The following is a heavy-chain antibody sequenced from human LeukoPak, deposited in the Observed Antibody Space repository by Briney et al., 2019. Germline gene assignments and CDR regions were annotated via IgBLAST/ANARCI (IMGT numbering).Heavy chain of an antibody. CDR3: SGGYFYYMDV. D-gene: IGHD4-23*01. CDR2: ISWNSGSI. CDR1: GFTFDDYA. Sequence: PGRSLRLSCAASGFTFDDYAMHWVRQAPGKGLEWVSGISWNSGSIGYADSVKGRFTISRDNAKKSLYLQMNSLRPEDTSLYYCSGGYFYYMDVWGKGTTVTISS. J-gene: IGHJ6*03. V-gene: IGHV3-9*01.